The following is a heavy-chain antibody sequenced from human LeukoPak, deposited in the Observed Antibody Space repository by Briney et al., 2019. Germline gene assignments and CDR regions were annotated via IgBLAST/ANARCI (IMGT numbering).Heavy chain of an antibody. Sequence: SETLSLTCTVSGGSISSSSYYWGWIRQPPGKGLEWIGYIYYSGGTTYSPSLQSRVTMSVDTSKNQFSLKLRSVAAADTAVYYCARDQEGYGIDIWGQGTMVTVSS. CDR2: IYYSGGT. J-gene: IGHJ3*02. CDR1: GGSISSSSYY. CDR3: ARDQEGYGIDI. V-gene: IGHV4-61*01. D-gene: IGHD5-18*01.